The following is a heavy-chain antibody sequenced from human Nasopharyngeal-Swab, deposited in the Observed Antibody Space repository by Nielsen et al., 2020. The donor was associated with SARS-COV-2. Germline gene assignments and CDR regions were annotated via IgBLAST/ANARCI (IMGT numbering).Heavy chain of an antibody. CDR3: ARDRPNYGMDV. CDR1: GGSFSGYY. J-gene: IGHJ6*02. Sequence: SETLSLTCAVYGGSFSGYYWSWIRQPPGKGLEWIGNIYYTGSTKYNPSLKSRVTISIDASKYQFSLKLTSVTAADTAVYYCARDRPNYGMDVWGRGTTVTVS. CDR2: IYYTGST. V-gene: IGHV4-59*01.